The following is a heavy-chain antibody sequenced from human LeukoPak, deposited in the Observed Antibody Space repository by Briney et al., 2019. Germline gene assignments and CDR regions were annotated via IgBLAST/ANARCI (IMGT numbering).Heavy chain of an antibody. CDR3: ARDRQYYDSSGYPSFFDY. CDR1: GFTFSSYS. CDR2: ISSSSSYI. D-gene: IGHD3-22*01. V-gene: IGHV3-21*01. Sequence: GGSLRLSCAASGFTFSSYSMNWVRQAPGKGLEWVSSISSSSSYIYYADSVKGRFTISRDNAKNSLYLQMNCLRAEDTAVYYCARDRQYYDSSGYPSFFDYWGQGTLVTVSS. J-gene: IGHJ4*02.